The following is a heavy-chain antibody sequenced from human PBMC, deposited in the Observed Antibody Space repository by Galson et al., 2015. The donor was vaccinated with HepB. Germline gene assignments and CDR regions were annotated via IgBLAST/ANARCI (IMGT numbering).Heavy chain of an antibody. D-gene: IGHD5-12*01. CDR1: GYTLTELS. CDR2: FDPEDGET. Sequence: SVKVSCKVSGYTLTELSMHWVRQAPGKGLECMGGFDPEDGETIYAQKFQGRVTMTEDTSTDTAYMELSSLRSEDTAVYYCATVGDGGYVDRYGMDVWGQGTTVTVSS. CDR3: ATVGDGGYVDRYGMDV. J-gene: IGHJ6*02. V-gene: IGHV1-24*01.